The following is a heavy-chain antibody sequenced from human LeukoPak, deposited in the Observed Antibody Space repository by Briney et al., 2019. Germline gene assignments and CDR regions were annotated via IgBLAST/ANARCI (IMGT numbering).Heavy chain of an antibody. D-gene: IGHD3-3*01. Sequence: SVKVSCKASGGTFSSYAISWVRQAPGQGLEWMGGIIPIFGTANYAQKFQGRVTITADESTSTAYMELSSLRSDDTAVYYCARIGFAPILRDYWGQGTLVTVSS. CDR2: IIPIFGTA. J-gene: IGHJ4*02. V-gene: IGHV1-69*13. CDR1: GGTFSSYA. CDR3: ARIGFAPILRDY.